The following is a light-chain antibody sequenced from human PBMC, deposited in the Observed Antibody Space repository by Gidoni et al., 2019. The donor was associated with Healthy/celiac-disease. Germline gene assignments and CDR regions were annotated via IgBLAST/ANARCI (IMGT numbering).Light chain of an antibody. J-gene: IGLJ3*02. Sequence: QSVLTQPPSVSAAPRQSVTISCSGTSSNIGNNAVNWYQQLPGQAPKLLIYYDDLLPSGVSDRFSGSKSGTSASLAISGLQSEDEADYYCAAWDDSLNGPVFGGGTKLTVL. CDR1: SSNIGNNA. CDR3: AAWDDSLNGPV. V-gene: IGLV1-36*01. CDR2: YDD.